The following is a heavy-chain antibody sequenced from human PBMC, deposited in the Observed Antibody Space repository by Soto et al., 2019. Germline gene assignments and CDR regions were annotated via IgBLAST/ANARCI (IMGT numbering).Heavy chain of an antibody. V-gene: IGHV4-31*03. CDR2: IYYSGST. CDR3: ARAPPLRSRGYFDY. J-gene: IGHJ4*02. CDR1: GGSISSGGYY. Sequence: SETLCLTYTVSGGSISSGGYYWSWIRQHPGKGLEWIGYIYYSGSTYYNPSLKSRVTISVDTSKNQFSLKLSSVTAADTAVYYCARAPPLRSRGYFDYWGQGTLVTVSS. D-gene: IGHD2-2*01.